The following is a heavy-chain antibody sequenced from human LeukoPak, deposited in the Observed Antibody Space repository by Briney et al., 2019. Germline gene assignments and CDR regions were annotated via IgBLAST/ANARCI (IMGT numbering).Heavy chain of an antibody. CDR1: GFTFSSYA. J-gene: IGHJ4*02. Sequence: PGGSLRLSCAASGFTFSSYAMSWVRQAPGKGLEWVSAISGSGGSTYYADSVKGRFTISRDNSKNTLYLQMNSLRAEDTAVYYCAGMYSSGWYERGGFDYWGQGTLVTASS. V-gene: IGHV3-23*01. CDR2: ISGSGGST. D-gene: IGHD6-19*01. CDR3: AGMYSSGWYERGGFDY.